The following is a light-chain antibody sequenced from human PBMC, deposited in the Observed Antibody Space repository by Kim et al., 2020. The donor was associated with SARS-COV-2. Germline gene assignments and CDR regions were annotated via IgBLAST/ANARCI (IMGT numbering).Light chain of an antibody. V-gene: IGLV3-27*01. CDR1: VLAKKY. Sequence: VSPGQTARITCSGYVLAKKYARWFQQKPGQAPVLVIYKDSERPSGIPARFSGSSSGTTVALTISGAQVEDEAYYYCYSAADNKGVFGTGTKVTVL. J-gene: IGLJ1*01. CDR3: YSAADNKGV. CDR2: KDS.